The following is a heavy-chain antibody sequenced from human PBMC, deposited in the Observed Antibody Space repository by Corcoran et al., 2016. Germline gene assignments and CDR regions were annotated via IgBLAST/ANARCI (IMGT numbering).Heavy chain of an antibody. V-gene: IGHV4-39*01. Sequence: QLQLQESGPRLVKPSETLSLTCTVSSDSTSSSTYYWGWIRQPPGKGLECIGSIYYNGNTYYNPSLKSRVTISVDTSKNQFSLKLSSVTAADTAVYYCARHSKYCTKGVCDQSHYNYGMDVWGQGTTVTVSS. CDR1: SDSTSSSTYY. CDR3: ARHSKYCTKGVCDQSHYNYGMDV. J-gene: IGHJ6*02. D-gene: IGHD2-8*01. CDR2: IYYNGNT.